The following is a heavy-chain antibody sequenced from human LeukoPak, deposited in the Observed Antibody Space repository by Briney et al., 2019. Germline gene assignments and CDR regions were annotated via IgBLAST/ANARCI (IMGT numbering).Heavy chain of an antibody. J-gene: IGHJ6*02. CDR2: INPSGGST. V-gene: IGHV1-46*01. CDR1: GYTFTSYY. CDR3: AREPPPDDYSNYDLTYYYYGMDV. Sequence: GASVKVSCKASGYTFTSYYMHWVRQAPGQGLEWMGIINPSGGSTSYAQKFQGRVTMTRDTSTSTVYMELSSLRSEDTAVYYCAREPPPDDYSNYDLTYYYYGMDVWGQGTTVTVSS. D-gene: IGHD4-11*01.